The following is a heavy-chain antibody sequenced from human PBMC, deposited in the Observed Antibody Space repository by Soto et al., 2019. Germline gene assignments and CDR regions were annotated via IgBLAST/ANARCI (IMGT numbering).Heavy chain of an antibody. CDR2: ISGSGGST. CDR3: AKDHHTDMATYFDS. Sequence: EVQLLEAGGGLVQPGGSLRLSCAASGFTFSIYAMSWVRQAPGKGLEWVSAISGSGGSTYYADAVKGRFTISRHNSKNTLYLQMNSLRAEDTAVYYCAKDHHTDMATYFDSWGQGTLVTVS. CDR1: GFTFSIYA. D-gene: IGHD5-18*01. J-gene: IGHJ4*02. V-gene: IGHV3-23*01.